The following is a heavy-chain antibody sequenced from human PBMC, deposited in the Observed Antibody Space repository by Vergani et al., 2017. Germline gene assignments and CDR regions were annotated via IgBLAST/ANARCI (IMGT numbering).Heavy chain of an antibody. CDR1: EFTFSSYS. J-gene: IGHJ2*01. CDR2: ISSSSSYI. CDR3: VRLPRGPWNFDL. Sequence: EVQLLESGGGLVQPGGSLRLTCAASEFTFSSYSMNWVRQAPGKGPEWVSSISSSSSYIYYADSVKGRFTISRDNAKNSLYLQMSGLRVEDTAVYYCVRLPRGPWNFDLWGRGTLITVSS. V-gene: IGHV3-21*02.